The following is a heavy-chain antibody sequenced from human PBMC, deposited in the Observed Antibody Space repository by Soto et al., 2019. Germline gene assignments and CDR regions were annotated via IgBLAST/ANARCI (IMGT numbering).Heavy chain of an antibody. J-gene: IGHJ4*02. Sequence: PGGSLRLSCAASGFTFSSYSMNWVRQAPGKGLEWVSSISSSSSYIYYADSVKGRFTISRDNAKNSLYLQMNSLRAEDTAVYYCARDEHILTGYYSGPDIDYWGQGTLVTVSS. V-gene: IGHV3-21*01. CDR1: GFTFSSYS. CDR3: ARDEHILTGYYSGPDIDY. CDR2: ISSSSSYI. D-gene: IGHD3-9*01.